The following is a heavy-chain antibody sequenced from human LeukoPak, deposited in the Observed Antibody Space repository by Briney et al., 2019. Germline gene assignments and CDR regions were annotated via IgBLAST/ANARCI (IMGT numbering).Heavy chain of an antibody. D-gene: IGHD3-10*01. V-gene: IGHV1-2*02. CDR1: GYTFTDYA. Sequence: ASVKVSCKASGYTFTDYAMNWVRQAPGQGLGWMGWINPNSGGTNYAQKCQGRVTMTRDTSISTANMELSRLRSDDTAVYYGARGRGVALLWFGEFPGFGYWGQGTLVTVSS. CDR2: INPNSGGT. CDR3: ARGRGVALLWFGEFPGFGY. J-gene: IGHJ4*02.